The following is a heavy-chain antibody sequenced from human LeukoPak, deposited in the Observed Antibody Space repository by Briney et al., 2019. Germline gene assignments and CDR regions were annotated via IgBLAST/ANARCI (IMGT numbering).Heavy chain of an antibody. CDR3: ARDFGGSGRFPFDY. D-gene: IGHD3-10*01. CDR1: GFTFDDYG. J-gene: IGHJ4*02. CDR2: IIWSGGST. V-gene: IGHV3-20*04. Sequence: GGSLRLSCAASGFTFDDYGMSWVRQAPGKGLEWVSGIIWSGGSTGYADSVKGRFTISRDNAKNSLYLQMNSLRAEDTAVYYCARDFGGSGRFPFDYWGQGTLVTVSS.